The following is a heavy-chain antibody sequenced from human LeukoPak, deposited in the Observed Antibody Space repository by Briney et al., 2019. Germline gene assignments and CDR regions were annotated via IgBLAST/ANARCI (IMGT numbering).Heavy chain of an antibody. J-gene: IGHJ4*02. Sequence: PGRSLRLSCAASGFTFSSYAMHWVRQAPGKGLEWVAGISYDGSNKYYADSVKGRFTISRDNSKNTLYLQMNSPRAEDTAVYYCARDLEPYSGSYRGYFDYWGQGTLVTVSS. V-gene: IGHV3-30-3*01. CDR2: ISYDGSNK. CDR1: GFTFSSYA. CDR3: ARDLEPYSGSYRGYFDY. D-gene: IGHD1-26*01.